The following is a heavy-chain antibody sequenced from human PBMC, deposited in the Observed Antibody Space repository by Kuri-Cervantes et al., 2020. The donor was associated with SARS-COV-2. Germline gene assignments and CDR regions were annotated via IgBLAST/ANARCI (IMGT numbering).Heavy chain of an antibody. D-gene: IGHD3-22*01. J-gene: IGHJ4*02. V-gene: IGHV3-30*02. CDR3: ARYLGPYYQTSAYFDS. Sequence: GGSLTLSCAASGFTFSGDDMRWVRQDPGKRLEWVACIRYDESNKYYADSVENRFTLSKDNSKGTLFLRMNSLRVDDTGVYFCARYLGPYYQTSAYFDSWGQGTLVTVSS. CDR1: GFTFSGDD. CDR2: IRYDESNK.